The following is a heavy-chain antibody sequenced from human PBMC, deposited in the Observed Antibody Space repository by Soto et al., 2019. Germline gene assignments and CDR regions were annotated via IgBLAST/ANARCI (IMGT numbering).Heavy chain of an antibody. CDR3: ARSPYYEILTGDL. J-gene: IGHJ4*02. D-gene: IGHD3-9*01. Sequence: QVQLQESGPGLVKPSQTLSLTCTVSGGSISSGGYYWSWIRQHPGKGLEWIGYIYHSGITDYSPSLKSRVTISRDTSKYEFSLKLNSVAAADTAVYYCARSPYYEILTGDLWGQGTLVTVSS. V-gene: IGHV4-31*03. CDR2: IYHSGIT. CDR1: GGSISSGGYY.